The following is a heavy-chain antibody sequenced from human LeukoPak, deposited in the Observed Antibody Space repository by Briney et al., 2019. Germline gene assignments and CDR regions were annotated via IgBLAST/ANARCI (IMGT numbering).Heavy chain of an antibody. J-gene: IGHJ3*02. Sequence: GGSLRLSCAASGFTFSSYSMNWVRQAPGKGLEWVSSTSSSSSYIYYADSVKGRFTISRDNAKNSLYLQMNSLRAEDTAVYYCARGPVLTGYGAFDIWGQGTMVTVSS. CDR3: ARGPVLTGYGAFDI. V-gene: IGHV3-21*01. CDR2: TSSSSSYI. CDR1: GFTFSSYS. D-gene: IGHD3-9*01.